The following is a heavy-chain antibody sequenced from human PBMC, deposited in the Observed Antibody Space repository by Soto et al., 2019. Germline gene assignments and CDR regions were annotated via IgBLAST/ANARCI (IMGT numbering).Heavy chain of an antibody. D-gene: IGHD3-3*01. CDR3: AKDMVVGSKDFGVDPASYYYYDGMDV. J-gene: IGHJ6*02. CDR1: GFTFDDYA. CDR2: ISWDGGSA. V-gene: IGHV3-43D*04. Sequence: EVQLVESGGVVVQPGGSLRLSCAASGFTFDDYAMHWVRQAPGKGLEWVSLISWDGGSAYYADSVKGRFTISRDNSKNSLSLQMNSLRAEDTALYYCAKDMVVGSKDFGVDPASYYYYDGMDVWGQGTTVTVSS.